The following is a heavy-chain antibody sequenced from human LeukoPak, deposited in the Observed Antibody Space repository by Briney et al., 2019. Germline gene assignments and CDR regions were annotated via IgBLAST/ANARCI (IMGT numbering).Heavy chain of an antibody. CDR3: AGDRDVVVTGEFDP. J-gene: IGHJ5*02. Sequence: ASETLSLTCTVSGGSISSYYWSWIRQPPGKGLEWIGYIYYSGSTNYNPSLKSRVTISVDTSKNQFSLKLSSVTAADTAVYYCAGDRDVVVTGEFDPWGQGTLVTVSS. CDR1: GGSISSYY. V-gene: IGHV4-59*01. CDR2: IYYSGST. D-gene: IGHD2-21*02.